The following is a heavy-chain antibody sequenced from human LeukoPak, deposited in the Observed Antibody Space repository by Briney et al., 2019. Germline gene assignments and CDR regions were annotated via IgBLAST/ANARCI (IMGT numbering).Heavy chain of an antibody. Sequence: SETLSLTCTVSGGSISSYYWSWIRQPPRKGLEWIGYVCHSGSTNYNPSLKSRVTISVDTSKHQFSLKPRSVTAADTALYYCARAVQLERPPPLIGYYYMDVWGKGTTVTVSS. CDR3: ARAVQLERPPPLIGYYYMDV. D-gene: IGHD1-1*01. CDR1: GGSISSYY. J-gene: IGHJ6*03. V-gene: IGHV4-59*12. CDR2: VCHSGST.